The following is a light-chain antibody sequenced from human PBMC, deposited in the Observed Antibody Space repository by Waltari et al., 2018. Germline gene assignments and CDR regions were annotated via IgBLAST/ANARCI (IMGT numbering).Light chain of an antibody. V-gene: IGKV3-20*01. CDR2: GVS. J-gene: IGKJ4*01. CDR3: YHHDYSLT. CDR1: QSLGGNY. Sequence: TVLTQSPGTLSLSPGERATLSCRASQSLGGNYLVWFQQKPGQPPRLLIYGVSRGATGVPDRFSGSGSGTDFTLTITRLEPEDFAVYYCYHHDYSLTFGGGTKVEI.